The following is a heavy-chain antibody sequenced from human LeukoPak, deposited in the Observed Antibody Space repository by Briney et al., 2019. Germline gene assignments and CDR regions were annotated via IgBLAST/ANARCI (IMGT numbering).Heavy chain of an antibody. J-gene: IGHJ4*02. Sequence: SETLSLTCAVYGGSFSGYYWSWIRQPPGKGLEWIGEIDHGGSTNYNPSLKSRVTISVVTSKNQFSLKLRSVTAADTAVYYCTRGRSSGSGYLNYWGQGTLATVSP. CDR3: TRGRSSGSGYLNY. V-gene: IGHV4-34*01. CDR2: IDHGGST. CDR1: GGSFSGYY. D-gene: IGHD3-3*01.